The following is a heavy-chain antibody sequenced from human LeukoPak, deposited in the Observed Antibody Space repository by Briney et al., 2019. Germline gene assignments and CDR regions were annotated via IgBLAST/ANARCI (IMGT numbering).Heavy chain of an antibody. V-gene: IGHV3-30*02. CDR3: AKVLYSSSWYATGPFDY. Sequence: GGSLRLSCAASGFTFSSYSMNWVRQAPGKGLEWVAFIRYDGSNKYYADSVQGRFTISRDNSKNTLYLQMNNLRAEDTAVYYCAKVLYSSSWYATGPFDYWGQGTLVTVSS. CDR2: IRYDGSNK. J-gene: IGHJ4*02. D-gene: IGHD6-13*01. CDR1: GFTFSSYS.